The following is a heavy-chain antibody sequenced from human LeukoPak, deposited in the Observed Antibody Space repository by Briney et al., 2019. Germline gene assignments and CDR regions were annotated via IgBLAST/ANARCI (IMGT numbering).Heavy chain of an antibody. D-gene: IGHD1-26*01. Sequence: GGSLRLSCAASGFTFSSYGMNMNWVRQAPGKGLEWVSSISSSSSYIYYADSVKGRFTISRDNAKNSLYLQMNSLRADDTAVYYCARDEGARIDYWGQGTLVTVSS. CDR1: GFTFSSYG. CDR3: ARDEGARIDY. V-gene: IGHV3-21*01. J-gene: IGHJ4*02. CDR2: ISSSSSYI.